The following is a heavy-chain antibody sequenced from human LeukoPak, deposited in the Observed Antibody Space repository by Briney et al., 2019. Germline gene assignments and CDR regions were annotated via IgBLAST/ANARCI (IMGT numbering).Heavy chain of an antibody. Sequence: ASVKVSCKASGYTFTGYYMHWVRQAPGQGLEWMGWINPTSGGTNYAQKLQGRVTMTRDTSISTAYMELSRLRSDDTAVYYCAREVVGATTLDYWGQGTLVTVSS. CDR2: INPTSGGT. CDR3: AREVVGATTLDY. V-gene: IGHV1-2*02. J-gene: IGHJ4*02. CDR1: GYTFTGYY. D-gene: IGHD1-26*01.